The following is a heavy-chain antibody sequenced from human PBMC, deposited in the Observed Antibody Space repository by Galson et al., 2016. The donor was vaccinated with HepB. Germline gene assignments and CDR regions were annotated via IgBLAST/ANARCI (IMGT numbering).Heavy chain of an antibody. CDR3: ARDPRKIRYQLLGIYYYYYAMAV. J-gene: IGHJ6*02. Sequence: SVKVSCKASCYTFTTYGISWVRQAPGQGLEWMGWISAYNGNTNYAQKLQGRVTMTTDTSTSTAYMELRSLRSDDTAVYYCARDPRKIRYQLLGIYYYYYAMAVWGQGTTVTVSS. CDR2: ISAYNGNT. D-gene: IGHD2-2*01. CDR1: CYTFTTYG. V-gene: IGHV1-18*01.